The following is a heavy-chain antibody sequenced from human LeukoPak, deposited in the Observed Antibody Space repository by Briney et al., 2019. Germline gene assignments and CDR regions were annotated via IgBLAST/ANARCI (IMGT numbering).Heavy chain of an antibody. CDR3: ARDSIVVVVAATTSPYFDY. J-gene: IGHJ4*02. CDR1: GGSISSYY. D-gene: IGHD2-15*01. V-gene: IGHV4-59*12. CDR2: IYYSGST. Sequence: SETLSLTCTVSGGSISSYYWSWIRQPPGKGLEWIGYIYYSGSTNYNPSLKSRVTISVDTSKNQFSLKLSSVTAADTAVYYCARDSIVVVVAATTSPYFDYWGQGTLVTVSS.